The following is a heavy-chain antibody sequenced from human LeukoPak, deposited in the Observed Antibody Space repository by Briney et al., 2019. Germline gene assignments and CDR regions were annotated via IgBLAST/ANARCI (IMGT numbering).Heavy chain of an antibody. J-gene: IGHJ4*02. V-gene: IGHV4-34*01. CDR2: INHSGST. D-gene: IGHD3-3*01. Sequence: PSETLSLTCAVYGGSFSGYYWSWIRQPPGKGLEWIGEINHSGSTNYNPSLKSRVTISVDTSKNQFSLKLSSVAAADTAVYYCARSRVADFWSGYYSEYYFDYWGQGTLVTVSS. CDR1: GGSFSGYY. CDR3: ARSRVADFWSGYYSEYYFDY.